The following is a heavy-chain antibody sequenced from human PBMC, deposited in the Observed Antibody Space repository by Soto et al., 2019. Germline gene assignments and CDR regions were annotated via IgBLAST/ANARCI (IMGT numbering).Heavy chain of an antibody. CDR3: TRLFGIDSPMYFFDQ. V-gene: IGHV4-59*08. Sequence: QVQLQESGPGLVKPSETLSLTCIVSGGSISSHHWSWIRQSPGKGLEWIGHVSYSGSSTYNTSLKSRVTISIDTSKNQFSLNLRSVSAADTAVYYCTRLFGIDSPMYFFDQWGQGTLVTVSS. CDR2: VSYSGSS. CDR1: GGSISSHH. J-gene: IGHJ4*02. D-gene: IGHD2-8*01.